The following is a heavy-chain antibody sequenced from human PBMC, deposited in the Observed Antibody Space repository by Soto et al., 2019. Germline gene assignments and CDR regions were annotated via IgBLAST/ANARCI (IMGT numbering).Heavy chain of an antibody. CDR2: ISAYNGNT. CDR1: GYTFTSYG. J-gene: IGHJ6*03. CDR3: ARGGDIVVVPAEVDYYYMHV. D-gene: IGHD2-2*01. V-gene: IGHV1-18*01. Sequence: QVQLVQSGAEVKKPGASVKVSCKASGYTFTSYGISWVRQAPGQGLEWMGWISAYNGNTNYAQKLQGRVTMTTDTSTSTAYMELRSLRSDDTAVFYCARGGDIVVVPAEVDYYYMHVWGKGTTVTVSS.